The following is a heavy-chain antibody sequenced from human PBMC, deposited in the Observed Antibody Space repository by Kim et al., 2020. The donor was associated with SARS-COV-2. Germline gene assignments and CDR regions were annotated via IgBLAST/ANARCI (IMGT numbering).Heavy chain of an antibody. CDR3: ARHQRYNSSGNLAFDF. V-gene: IGHV4-4*08. CDR2: MSASGST. D-gene: IGHD6-13*01. J-gene: IGHJ3*01. CDR1: GGSLSSYC. Sequence: SETLSLTCTVSGGSLSSYCWCWVRQPPGKGLEWVWIMSASGSTNSYAYPTSSSLITVAAYTNKTLFSLKHGTVADAAAAYYYWARHQRYNSSGNLAFDF.